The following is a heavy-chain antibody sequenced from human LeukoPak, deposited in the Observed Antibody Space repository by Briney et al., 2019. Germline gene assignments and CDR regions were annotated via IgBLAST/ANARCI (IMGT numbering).Heavy chain of an antibody. CDR1: GYTFTGYY. J-gene: IGHJ6*03. Sequence: ASVKVSCKASGYTFTGYYMHWVRQAPGQGLEWMGWINPNSGGTNYAQKFQGRVTMTRDTSISTAYMELSRLRSDDTAVYYCARDQYYDFWSGYQTYYYYYMDVWGKGTTVTVSS. D-gene: IGHD3-3*01. CDR2: INPNSGGT. V-gene: IGHV1-2*02. CDR3: ARDQYYDFWSGYQTYYYYYMDV.